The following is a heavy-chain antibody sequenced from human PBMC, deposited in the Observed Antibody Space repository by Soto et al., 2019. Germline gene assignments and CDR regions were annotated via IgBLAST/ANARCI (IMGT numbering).Heavy chain of an antibody. J-gene: IGHJ4*02. Sequence: EVQLVESGGGLVQPGGSLRLSCAASGFTFSSYAMHWVRQAPGKGLEYVSAISSNGGSTYYANSVKGRFTISRDNSKNMMYIQMGGLRAEDMAVSYCARAGYCSSTSCYSFDYWGQGTLVTVSS. CDR1: GFTFSSYA. D-gene: IGHD2-2*01. V-gene: IGHV3-64*01. CDR3: ARAGYCSSTSCYSFDY. CDR2: ISSNGGST.